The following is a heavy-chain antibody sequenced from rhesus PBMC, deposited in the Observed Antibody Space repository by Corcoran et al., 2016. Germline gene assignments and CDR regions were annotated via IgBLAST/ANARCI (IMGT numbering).Heavy chain of an antibody. D-gene: IGHD3-3*01. CDR2: ISGSGGST. V-gene: IGHV4-73*01. CDR1: GGSISGYYY. CDR3: AREGTYNFWTGYPFDY. Sequence: QVQLQQWGEGLVKPSETLSLTCAVYGGSISGYYYWSWIRQPPGKGLEWIGRISGSGGSTDYNPSLKSRVTISTDTSKNQFSLKLSSVTAADTAVYYCAREGTYNFWTGYPFDYWGQGVLVTVSS. J-gene: IGHJ4*01.